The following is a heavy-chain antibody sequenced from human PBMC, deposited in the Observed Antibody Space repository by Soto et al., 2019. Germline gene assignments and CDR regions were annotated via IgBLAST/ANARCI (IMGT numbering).Heavy chain of an antibody. CDR2: IDPSGGST. V-gene: IGHV1-46*01. J-gene: IGHJ4*02. Sequence: ASVKVSCKASGYSFIDYYLPWVRQAPGHGLEWMGIIDPSGGSTNYAQQFQGRVTMTRDTSTSTAYMELSSLSPDDTALYFCARAYYFGSGTSYTLYYWGQGTQVTVSS. CDR1: GYSFIDYY. CDR3: ARAYYFGSGTSYTLYY. D-gene: IGHD3-10*01.